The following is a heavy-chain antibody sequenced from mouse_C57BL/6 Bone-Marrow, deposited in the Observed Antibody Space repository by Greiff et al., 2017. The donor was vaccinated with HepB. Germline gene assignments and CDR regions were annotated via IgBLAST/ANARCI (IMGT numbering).Heavy chain of an antibody. CDR1: GFTFSSYG. CDR2: ISSGGSYT. D-gene: IGHD2-10*01. Sequence: EVQLVESGGDLVKPGGSLKLSCAASGFTFSSYGMSWVRQTPDKRLEWVATISSGGSYTYYPDSVKGRFTISRDNAKNTLYLQMSSLKAEDTAMYYCARSLLFYAMDYWGQGTSVTVSS. CDR3: ARSLLFYAMDY. V-gene: IGHV5-6*01. J-gene: IGHJ4*01.